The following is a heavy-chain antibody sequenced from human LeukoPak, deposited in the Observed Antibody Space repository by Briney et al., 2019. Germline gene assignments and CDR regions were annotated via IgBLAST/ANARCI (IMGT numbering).Heavy chain of an antibody. Sequence: GASVRVSCKASGYTFTCYYMHWVRQAPGQGLEWMGWINPNSGGTNYAQKFQGWVTMTRDTSISTAYMELSRLRSDDTAVYYCARGGYYDSSGHDAFDIWGQGTMVTVSS. CDR2: INPNSGGT. CDR3: ARGGYYDSSGHDAFDI. CDR1: GYTFTCYY. J-gene: IGHJ3*02. D-gene: IGHD3-22*01. V-gene: IGHV1-2*04.